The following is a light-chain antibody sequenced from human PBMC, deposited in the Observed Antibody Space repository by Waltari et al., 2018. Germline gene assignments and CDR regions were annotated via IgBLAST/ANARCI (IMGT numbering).Light chain of an antibody. CDR2: QKI. V-gene: IGLV3-1*01. CDR3: QAWDSTTVI. Sequence: SYELNQPPSVSVSPGQTATITCYGNRLGDKYTCWYQQKPGQSPVLVIYQKIKRPSGIPERFSGSNSGNTATLTISGTQAMDEADYYCQAWDSTTVIFGGGTKLTVL. J-gene: IGLJ2*01. CDR1: RLGDKY.